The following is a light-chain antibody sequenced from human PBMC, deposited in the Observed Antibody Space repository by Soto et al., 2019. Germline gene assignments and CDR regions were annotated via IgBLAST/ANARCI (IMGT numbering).Light chain of an antibody. CDR3: QQYYSYPRT. J-gene: IGKJ1*01. Sequence: DIQMTQSPSAMSASVGDRVTITCRASQGIRNDLGWYQQKPGKAPKRLIYAASSLQSGVPSRFSGSGSGTDFTLTISCLQSEDFATYYCQQYYSYPRTFGQGTKVDIK. CDR2: AAS. CDR1: QGIRND. V-gene: IGKV1-17*01.